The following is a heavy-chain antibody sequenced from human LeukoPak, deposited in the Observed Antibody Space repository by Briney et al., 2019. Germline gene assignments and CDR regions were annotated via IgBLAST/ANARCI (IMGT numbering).Heavy chain of an antibody. Sequence: ASVKVSCKTSGFTFNTYGIAWVRQAPGQGLEWMGWISAYNGKTDYAQNLQDRVTMTTDTSTTTAYMELRSLRSDDTAVYYCARDHFVTAAGIYYYYYYMDVWGKGTTVTVSS. D-gene: IGHD1-14*01. CDR3: ARDHFVTAAGIYYYYYYMDV. CDR2: ISAYNGKT. V-gene: IGHV1-18*01. J-gene: IGHJ6*03. CDR1: GFTFNTYG.